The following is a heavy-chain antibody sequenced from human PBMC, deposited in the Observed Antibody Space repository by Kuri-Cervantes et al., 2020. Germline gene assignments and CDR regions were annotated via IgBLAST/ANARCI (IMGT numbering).Heavy chain of an antibody. CDR1: GGSVSSGSYY. CDR2: IYYSGST. V-gene: IGHV4-61*01. Sequence: SETLSLTCTVSGGSVSSGSYYWSWIRQPPGKGLEWIGYIYYSGSTNYNPSLKGRVTISVDTSKNQFSLKLSSVTAADTAVYYCARGQEYCSGGSCRSYYFDYWGQGTLVTVSS. CDR3: ARGQEYCSGGSCRSYYFDY. J-gene: IGHJ4*02. D-gene: IGHD2-15*01.